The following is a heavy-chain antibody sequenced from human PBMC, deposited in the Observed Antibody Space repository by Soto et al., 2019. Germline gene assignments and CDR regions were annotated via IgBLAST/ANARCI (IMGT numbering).Heavy chain of an antibody. CDR1: VFTFSSYW. D-gene: IGHD3-22*01. Sequence: PGGSLRLSCASSVFTFSSYWMSCVRDCPGKWLEWVANIKQDGSEKYYVDSVEGRFTISRDNAKNSLYLQMNSLRAEDTAVYYCARDTNSHDSSAREYFKDWGQGTLLSVSS. CDR3: ARDTNSHDSSAREYFKD. J-gene: IGHJ1*01. V-gene: IGHV3-7*01. CDR2: IKQDGSEK.